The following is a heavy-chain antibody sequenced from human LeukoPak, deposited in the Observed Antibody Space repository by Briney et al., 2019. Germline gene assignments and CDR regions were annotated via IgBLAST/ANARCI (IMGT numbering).Heavy chain of an antibody. D-gene: IGHD2-15*01. CDR3: LTSTRSHRFNY. Sequence: GGSLRLSCAASGFTFSSYWMCWVRQAPGKGLEWVAIIKQDGSDKYYVDSVEGRFIISRDNAKNSLYLQMNSLRAEDTAVYYCLTSTRSHRFNYWGQGTLVTVSS. CDR1: GFTFSSYW. J-gene: IGHJ4*02. CDR2: IKQDGSDK. V-gene: IGHV3-7*01.